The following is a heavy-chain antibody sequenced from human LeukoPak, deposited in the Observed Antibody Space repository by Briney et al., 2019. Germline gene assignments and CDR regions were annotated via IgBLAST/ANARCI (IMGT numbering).Heavy chain of an antibody. D-gene: IGHD6-19*01. CDR1: GFTFSIYG. V-gene: IGHV3-30*03. CDR2: ISYDGSNK. J-gene: IGHJ4*02. CDR3: AIRAVAGNFSFDY. Sequence: PGGSLRLSCAASGFTFSIYGMHWVRRAPGKGLEWVAVISYDGSNKYYAVSVKGGFTISRDNSKNTLYLQMNSLRAEESAVYKWAIRAVAGNFSFDYWGQGTLVTVSS.